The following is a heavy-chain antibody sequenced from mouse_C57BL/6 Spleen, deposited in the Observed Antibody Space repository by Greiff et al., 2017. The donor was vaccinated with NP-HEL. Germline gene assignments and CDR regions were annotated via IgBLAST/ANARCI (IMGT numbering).Heavy chain of an antibody. CDR2: IDPSDSET. V-gene: IGHV1-52*01. D-gene: IGHD2-2*01. CDR1: GYTFTSYW. J-gene: IGHJ4*01. CDR3: ARRGYGYDHYAMDY. Sequence: QVQLKQSGAELVRPGSSVKLSCKASGYTFTSYWMHWVKQRPIQGLEWIGNIDPSDSETHYNQKFKDKATLTVDKSSSTAYMQLSSLTSEDSAVYYCARRGYGYDHYAMDYWGQGTSVTVSS.